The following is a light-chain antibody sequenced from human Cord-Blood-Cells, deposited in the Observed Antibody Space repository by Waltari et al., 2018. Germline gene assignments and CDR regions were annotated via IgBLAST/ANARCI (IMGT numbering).Light chain of an antibody. CDR1: VLAKKTD. CDR2: KDS. Sequence: SYELTQPSSVSVSPGQTARITCSGDVLAKKTDARWFQQKPGQAPVLVIYKDSERPSGIPERFSGSSSGTTVTLTISGAQVEDEADYYCYSAADNNLVFGGGTKLTVL. J-gene: IGLJ3*02. V-gene: IGLV3-27*01. CDR3: YSAADNNLV.